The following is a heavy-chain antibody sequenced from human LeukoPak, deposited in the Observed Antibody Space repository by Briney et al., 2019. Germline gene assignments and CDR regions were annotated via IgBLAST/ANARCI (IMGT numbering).Heavy chain of an antibody. V-gene: IGHV4-4*07. CDR2: IYTSGST. CDR1: GGSISSYY. Sequence: SETLSLTCTVSGGSISSYYWSWIRQPAGKGLEWIGRIYTSGSTNYNPSLKSRVTMSVDTSKNQFSLNLKSVTAADTAIYYCARWGYYQSGYFVVEYWGQGTLVTVS. CDR3: ARWGYYQSGYFVVEY. D-gene: IGHD3-22*01. J-gene: IGHJ4*02.